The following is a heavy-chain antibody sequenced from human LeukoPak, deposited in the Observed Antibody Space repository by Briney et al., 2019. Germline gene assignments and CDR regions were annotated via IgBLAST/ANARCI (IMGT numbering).Heavy chain of an antibody. J-gene: IGHJ4*02. CDR1: GYSFTNYW. D-gene: IGHD2-15*01. Sequence: GESLQISCKGSGYSFTNYWIGWVRQMPGKGLEWMGIIYPVDSDTRYSPSFQGQVTFSADKSITTTYLHWSSMKASDTAMYYCARLPGYCTGGSCYFDYWGQGTLVTVSS. V-gene: IGHV5-51*01. CDR3: ARLPGYCTGGSCYFDY. CDR2: IYPVDSDT.